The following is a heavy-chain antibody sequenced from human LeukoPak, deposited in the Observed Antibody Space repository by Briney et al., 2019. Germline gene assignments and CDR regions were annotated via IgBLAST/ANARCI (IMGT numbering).Heavy chain of an antibody. D-gene: IGHD3-10*01. CDR1: GFTFSSYA. CDR2: IRYDGSNK. J-gene: IGHJ4*02. CDR3: AKDVSPIITMVRGVIGY. Sequence: GGSLRLSCAASGFTFSSYAMHWVRQAPGKGLEWVAFIRYDGSNKYYADSVKGRFTISRDNSKNTLYLQMNSLRAEDTAVYYCAKDVSPIITMVRGVIGYWGQGTLVTVSS. V-gene: IGHV3-30*02.